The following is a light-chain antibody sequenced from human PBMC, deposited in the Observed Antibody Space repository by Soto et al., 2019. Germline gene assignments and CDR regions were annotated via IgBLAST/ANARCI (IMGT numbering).Light chain of an antibody. CDR3: SSYAGSNNFVV. V-gene: IGLV2-8*01. CDR1: SSDVGGYNY. Sequence: QSVLTQPPSASGSPGQSVTISCTGTSSDVGGYNYVSWYQQHPGKAPKLMIYEVSKRPSGVPDRFSGSKSGNTASLTVSGLQAEDEGDYYCSSYAGSNNFVVFGGGTKLTVL. CDR2: EVS. J-gene: IGLJ2*01.